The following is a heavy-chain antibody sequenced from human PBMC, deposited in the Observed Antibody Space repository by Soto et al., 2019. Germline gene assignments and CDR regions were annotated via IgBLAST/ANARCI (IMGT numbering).Heavy chain of an antibody. CDR3: ARVAPSGPFTGGAFDI. CDR2: IYTSGST. V-gene: IGHV4-4*07. J-gene: IGHJ3*02. Sequence: QVQLQESGPGLVKPSETLSLTCTVSGGSISSYYWSWIRQPAGKGLEWIGRIYTSGSTNYNPSLKSRVTMSVDTSKSQFSLKLSAVTASDTAVYYCARVAPSGPFTGGAFDIWGQGTMVTVSS. CDR1: GGSISSYY. D-gene: IGHD2-15*01.